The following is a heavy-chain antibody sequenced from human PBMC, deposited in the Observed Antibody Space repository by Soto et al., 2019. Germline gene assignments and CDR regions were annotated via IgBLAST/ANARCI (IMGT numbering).Heavy chain of an antibody. CDR1: GGTFSSYA. Sequence: SVKVSCKASGGTFSSYAISWVRQAPGQGLEWMGGIIPIFGTANYAQKFQGRVTITADKSTSTAYMELSSLRSEDTAVYYCARGLSGSYLTYFDYWGQGTLVIVSS. J-gene: IGHJ4*02. CDR3: ARGLSGSYLTYFDY. V-gene: IGHV1-69*06. CDR2: IIPIFGTA. D-gene: IGHD1-26*01.